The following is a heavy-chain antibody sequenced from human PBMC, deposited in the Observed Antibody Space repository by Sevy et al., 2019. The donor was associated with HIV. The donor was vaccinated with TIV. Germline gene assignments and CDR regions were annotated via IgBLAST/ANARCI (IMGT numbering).Heavy chain of an antibody. V-gene: IGHV1-46*01. CDR3: ARDTGTSITARPSAFDI. D-gene: IGHD6-6*01. CDR2: ISPSGGSR. Sequence: NHRASVKVSCKASGYTFTSYYMHWVRQAPGQGLEWMGMISPSGGSRSYAQKFQGRVTMTRDTSTSIVYMELSSLRSEDTAVYYCARDTGTSITARPSAFDIWGQGTMVTVSS. J-gene: IGHJ3*02. CDR1: GYTFTSYY.